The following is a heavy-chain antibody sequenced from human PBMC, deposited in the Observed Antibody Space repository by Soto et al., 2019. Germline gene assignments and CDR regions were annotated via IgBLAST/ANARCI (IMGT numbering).Heavy chain of an antibody. CDR3: VCGGNFFVY. J-gene: IGHJ4*02. Sequence: EVQLVESGGGLVQPGGSLRLPCAASGFTFSTYWMTWVRQPPGKGLEWVASINQDGSERYYVDSVRGRFTISRDNAKKSLYLQMNSLRAEHTAVYYCVCGGNFFVYWGQGTLVTVSP. D-gene: IGHD3-16*01. V-gene: IGHV3-7*01. CDR2: INQDGSER. CDR1: GFTFSTYW.